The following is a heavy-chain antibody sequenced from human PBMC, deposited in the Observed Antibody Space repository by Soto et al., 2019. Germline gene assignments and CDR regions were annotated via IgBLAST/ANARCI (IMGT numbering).Heavy chain of an antibody. Sequence: PGGSLRLSCAASGFTFTINSMNWVRQAPGKGLEWISYITSSSSTIYYADSVKGRFTISRDNAKNSLYLQMNSLRDEDTAVYYCARGRVGTAYFDYWGQGALVTVSS. CDR2: ITSSSSTI. CDR3: ARGRVGTAYFDY. D-gene: IGHD2-21*02. V-gene: IGHV3-48*02. CDR1: GFTFTINS. J-gene: IGHJ4*02.